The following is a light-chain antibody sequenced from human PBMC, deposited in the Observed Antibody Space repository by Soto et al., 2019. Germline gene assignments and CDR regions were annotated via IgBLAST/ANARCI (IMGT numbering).Light chain of an antibody. J-gene: IGKJ1*01. CDR3: QQYNSYSTWT. CDR1: QTLSKY. CDR2: DAS. V-gene: IGKV3D-15*01. Sequence: EIVVTQSPATLSLSPGETATLSCRSSQTLSKYSVWYQQKPGQAPRLLISDASKRAPGIPARFSGSGSGTEFTLTISSLQPDDFATYYCQQYNSYSTWTFGQGTKVDIK.